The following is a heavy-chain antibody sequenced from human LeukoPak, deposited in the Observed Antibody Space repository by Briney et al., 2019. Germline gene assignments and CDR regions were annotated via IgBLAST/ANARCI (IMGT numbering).Heavy chain of an antibody. D-gene: IGHD3-16*01. CDR1: GFTFSSYA. Sequence: GGSLRLSCVASGFTFSSYAMTWVRQAPGKGLEWVSSVSGSGDSPYYADSVRGRFTISRDNSKNTLYLQMNSLRAEDTAVYYCAKDRIRGDSYWGQGTPVTVSS. CDR3: AKDRIRGDSY. V-gene: IGHV3-23*01. J-gene: IGHJ4*02. CDR2: VSGSGDSP.